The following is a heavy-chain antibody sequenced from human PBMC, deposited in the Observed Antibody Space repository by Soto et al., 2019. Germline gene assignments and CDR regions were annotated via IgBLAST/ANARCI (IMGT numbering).Heavy chain of an antibody. V-gene: IGHV4-61*08. D-gene: IGHD5-18*01. Sequence: SETLSLTCSVSGDAINSGDYYWTWMRQAPGKGLQWVGHVYFSGSTNYNPPLKSRVTISLDTSKNQFSLKLRSVTAGDTAVYYCARVPVDTYMIYWSDPWGQGTLVTVSS. CDR3: ARVPVDTYMIYWSDP. CDR2: VYFSGST. CDR1: GDAINSGDYY. J-gene: IGHJ5*02.